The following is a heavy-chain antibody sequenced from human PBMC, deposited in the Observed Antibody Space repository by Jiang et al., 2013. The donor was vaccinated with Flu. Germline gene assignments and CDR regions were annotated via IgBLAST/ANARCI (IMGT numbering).Heavy chain of an antibody. CDR2: IYPGDSDT. D-gene: IGHD4-17*01. J-gene: IGHJ5*02. CDR1: GYSFTSYW. CDR3: ARHGVYGDYGSNYFDP. V-gene: IGHV5-51*01. Sequence: VQLVESGAEVKKPGESLKISCKGSGYSFTSYWIGWVRQMPGKGLEYMGIIYPGDSDTRYSPSFQGQVTISADKSISTAYLQWSSLKASDTAMYYCARHGVYGDYGSNYFDPWGQGTLVTVSS.